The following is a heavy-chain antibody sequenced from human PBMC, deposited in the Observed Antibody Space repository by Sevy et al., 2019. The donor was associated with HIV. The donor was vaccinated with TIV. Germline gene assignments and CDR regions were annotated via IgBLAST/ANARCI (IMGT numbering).Heavy chain of an antibody. Sequence: GGSLRLSCAASGFTFSSYGMHWVRQAPGKGLEWVAVISYDGSNKYYADSVKGRFTISRDNSKNTLYLQMNSLRAEDTAVYYCAKVWSGSVYYFDYWGQGTLVTVSS. CDR3: AKVWSGSVYYFDY. J-gene: IGHJ4*02. V-gene: IGHV3-30*18. CDR2: ISYDGSNK. D-gene: IGHD1-26*01. CDR1: GFTFSSYG.